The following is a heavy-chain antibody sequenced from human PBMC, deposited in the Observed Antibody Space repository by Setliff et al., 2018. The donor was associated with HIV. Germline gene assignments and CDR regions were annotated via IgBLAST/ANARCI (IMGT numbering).Heavy chain of an antibody. D-gene: IGHD5-18*01. J-gene: IGHJ4*02. CDR3: ARDQKGYSYGYFDS. Sequence: SETLSLTCSVSGGSISETYWSWIRQSPGKGLEWIGYVYYRGSTNYNPALRSRVAFSIDTSKNQFSLRLSSVTAADTAVYYCARDQKGYSYGYFDSWGQGTLVTVSS. CDR2: VYYRGST. V-gene: IGHV4-59*12. CDR1: GGSISETY.